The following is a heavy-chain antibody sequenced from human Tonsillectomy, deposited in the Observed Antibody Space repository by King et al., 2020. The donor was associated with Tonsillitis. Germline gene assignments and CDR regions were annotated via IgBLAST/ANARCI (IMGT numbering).Heavy chain of an antibody. CDR2: VYPGDSDA. Sequence: QLVQSGAEVKKPGESLKISCKGSGYSFSSYWIVWVRQMPGKGLEWVGLVYPGDSDARYSPSSQGHVTMSGDKSTKTAYLQWSSLKASDTALYYCARERVVGTAGGFDLWGQGTMVTVSS. D-gene: IGHD6-19*01. CDR3: ARERVVGTAGGFDL. J-gene: IGHJ3*01. CDR1: GYSFSSYW. V-gene: IGHV5-51*01.